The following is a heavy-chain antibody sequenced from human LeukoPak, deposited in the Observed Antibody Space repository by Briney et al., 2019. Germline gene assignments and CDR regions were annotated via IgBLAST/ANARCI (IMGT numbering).Heavy chain of an antibody. CDR2: IYYSGST. CDR3: ARQGRPTVTSYFDY. D-gene: IGHD4-17*01. J-gene: IGHJ4*02. CDR1: GGSISSSY. V-gene: IGHV4-59*05. Sequence: KPSETLSLTCSVSGGSISSSYWSWIRQAPGKGLECFGSIYYSGSTYYNPSLKSRVTISVDTSKNQFSLKLRSVTAADTAVYYCARQGRPTVTSYFDYWGQGILVTVSS.